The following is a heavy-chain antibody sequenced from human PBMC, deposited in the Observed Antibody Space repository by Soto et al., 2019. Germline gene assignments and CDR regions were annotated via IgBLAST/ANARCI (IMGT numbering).Heavy chain of an antibody. CDR1: GFSFRNYW. J-gene: IGHJ4*02. CDR2: INSDWSTT. CDR3: ARGASRGYYYVSLDH. Sequence: GGSLRLSCAASGFSFRNYWMHWVRQAPGKGLVWVSRINSDWSTTNYADSVKGRFTISRDNAKNTLYLHMNSLIVDDTAVYYCARGASRGYYYVSLDHWGQGTQVTVSS. V-gene: IGHV3-74*01. D-gene: IGHD3-22*01.